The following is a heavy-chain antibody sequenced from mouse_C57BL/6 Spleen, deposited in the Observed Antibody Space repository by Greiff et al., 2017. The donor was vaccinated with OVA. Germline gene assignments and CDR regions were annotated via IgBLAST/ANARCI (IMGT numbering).Heavy chain of an antibody. CDR1: GFTFSSYA. D-gene: IGHD2-4*01. CDR2: ISDGGSYT. J-gene: IGHJ1*03. V-gene: IGHV5-4*03. CDR3: ARKSSYDYDESHWYFDV. Sequence: EVKLVESGGGLVKPGGSLKLSCAASGFTFSSYAMSWVRQTPEKRLEWVATISDGGSYTYYPDNVKGRFTISRDNAKNNLYLQMSHLKSEDTAMYYCARKSSYDYDESHWYFDVWGTGTTVTVSS.